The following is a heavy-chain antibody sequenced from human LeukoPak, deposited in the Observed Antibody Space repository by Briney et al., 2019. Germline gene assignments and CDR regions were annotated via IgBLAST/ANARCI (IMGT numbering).Heavy chain of an antibody. CDR2: ISAYNGNT. V-gene: IGHV1-18*01. CDR3: ASRIAAAGTPFDC. D-gene: IGHD6-13*01. CDR1: GYTFTSYG. Sequence: ASVKVSCKASGYTFTSYGISWVRQAPGQGLEWMGWISAYNGNTNYAQKLQGRVTMTTDTSTSTAYMELRSLGSDDTAVYYCASRIAAAGTPFDCWGQGTLVTVSS. J-gene: IGHJ4*02.